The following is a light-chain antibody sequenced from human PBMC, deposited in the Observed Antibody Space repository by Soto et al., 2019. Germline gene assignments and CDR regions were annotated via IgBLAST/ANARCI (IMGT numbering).Light chain of an antibody. CDR3: SSYTSSSTLVYV. Sequence: QSALTQPASVSGSPGQSITISCTGTSSDVGGYNYVSWYQQHPGKAPKLMIYDVSNRPSGVSNRFSGSKSGNTASLTISGLPAEDDADYYCSSYTSSSTLVYVFGSGTKLTVL. CDR2: DVS. CDR1: SSDVGGYNY. J-gene: IGLJ1*01. V-gene: IGLV2-14*01.